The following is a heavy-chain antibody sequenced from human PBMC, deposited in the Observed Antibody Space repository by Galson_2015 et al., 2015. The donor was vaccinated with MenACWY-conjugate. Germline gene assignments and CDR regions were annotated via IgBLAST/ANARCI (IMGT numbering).Heavy chain of an antibody. CDR2: IWYDGSNK. J-gene: IGHJ4*02. CDR1: GFTFSSYG. Sequence: SLRLSCAASGFTFSSYGMHWVRQAPGKGLEWVAVIWYDGSNKYYADSVKGRFTISRGNSKNTLYLQMNSLRAEDTAVYYCARPSVYSSSSSGFDYWSQGTLVTVSS. V-gene: IGHV3-33*01. D-gene: IGHD6-13*01. CDR3: ARPSVYSSSSSGFDY.